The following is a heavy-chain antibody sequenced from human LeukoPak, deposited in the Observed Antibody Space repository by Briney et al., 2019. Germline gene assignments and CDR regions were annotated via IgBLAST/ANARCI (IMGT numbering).Heavy chain of an antibody. CDR3: ARAPWYYYYDSSGYPDY. V-gene: IGHV4-59*08. CDR2: IHYSGST. J-gene: IGHJ4*02. CDR1: GGSISSYY. Sequence: SETLSLTCTVSGGSISSYYWSWIRQPPGKGLEWIGYIHYSGSTNYNPSLKSRVTISVDTSKNQFSLKLSSVTAADTAVYYCARAPWYYYYDSSGYPDYWGQGTLVTVSS. D-gene: IGHD3-22*01.